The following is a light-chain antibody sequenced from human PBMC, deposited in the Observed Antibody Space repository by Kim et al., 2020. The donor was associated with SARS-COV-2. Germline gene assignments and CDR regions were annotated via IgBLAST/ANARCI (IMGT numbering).Light chain of an antibody. V-gene: IGKV3-15*01. Sequence: SVSPGERATLSCRASQSVRGNVAWFQHKPGQPPRLLIYGASTRPTNIPARFDGSGSETEFTLTISSLQSEDFAIYYCQQYDTWWTFGQGTKVDIK. CDR3: QQYDTWWT. CDR1: QSVRGN. CDR2: GAS. J-gene: IGKJ1*01.